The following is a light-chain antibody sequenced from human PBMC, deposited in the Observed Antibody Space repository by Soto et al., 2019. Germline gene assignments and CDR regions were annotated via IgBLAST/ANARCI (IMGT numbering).Light chain of an antibody. CDR1: STDIGSYTY. Sequence: QSALTQPRSVSGSPGQSVTISCTGTSTDIGSYTYVSWYQQHPGKAPKLIIYDVINRPSAVPDRFSGSKTGNSASLTISGLQADVEADYYCCSYAGNYTYIFGTGTKVTVL. V-gene: IGLV2-11*01. CDR2: DVI. CDR3: CSYAGNYTYI. J-gene: IGLJ1*01.